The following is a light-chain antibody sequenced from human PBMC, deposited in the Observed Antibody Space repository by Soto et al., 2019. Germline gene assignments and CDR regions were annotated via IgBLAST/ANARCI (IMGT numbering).Light chain of an antibody. J-gene: IGLJ1*01. CDR1: SSDVGAYNY. CDR3: CSYAGTYTLYV. Sequence: LTQPRSLSGSPGQSVTISCTGTSSDVGAYNYVSWYQQHPGKAPKPMIYDVTKRPSGVPDRFSGSKSGNTASLTISGLQGEDEADYYCCSYAGTYTLYVFGTGTKVTVL. V-gene: IGLV2-11*01. CDR2: DVT.